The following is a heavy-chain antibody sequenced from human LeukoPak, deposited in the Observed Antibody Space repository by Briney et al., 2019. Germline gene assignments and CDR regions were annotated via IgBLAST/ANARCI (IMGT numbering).Heavy chain of an antibody. CDR3: ARGDGIPH. CDR2: TRNSSVI. J-gene: IGHJ4*02. CDR1: GFTLSDYN. D-gene: IGHD2-21*01. V-gene: IGHV3-69-1*01. Sequence: GGSLRLSCVASGFTLSDYNMNWVRQAPGKGLEWVSSTRNSSVIFYGDSVKGRFSVSRDNAKNSLYLQMNSLRVEDTAMYYCARGDGIPHWGQGTLVTVSS.